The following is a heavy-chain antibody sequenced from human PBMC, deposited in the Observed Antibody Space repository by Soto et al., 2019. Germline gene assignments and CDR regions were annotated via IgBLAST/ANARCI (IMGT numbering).Heavy chain of an antibody. D-gene: IGHD3-16*01. CDR3: AARLIGYYYYYMDV. V-gene: IGHV1-58*02. J-gene: IGHJ6*03. CDR1: GFALTISA. Sequence: SVKVSCKASGFALTISAMEWVSQDNGQRLEWIGWIVVGSGNTNYAQKFQERVTITRDMSTSTAYMELSSLRSEDTAVYYCAARLIGYYYYYMDVWGKGTTVTVSS. CDR2: IVVGSGNT.